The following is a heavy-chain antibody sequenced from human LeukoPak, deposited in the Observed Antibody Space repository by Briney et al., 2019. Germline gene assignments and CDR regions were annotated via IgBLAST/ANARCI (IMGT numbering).Heavy chain of an antibody. CDR3: ARVTSRVADRLNWFDP. CDR2: IFYSGST. J-gene: IGHJ5*02. D-gene: IGHD6-6*01. CDR1: GGSISNYY. Sequence: SETLSLTCTVSGGSISNYYWSWIRQPPGKGLEWIGYIFYSGSTNYNPSLRSRVTISLDTSKKQFSLKLHSMTAADTAVYYCARVTSRVADRLNWFDPWGQGTLVTVSS. V-gene: IGHV4-59*01.